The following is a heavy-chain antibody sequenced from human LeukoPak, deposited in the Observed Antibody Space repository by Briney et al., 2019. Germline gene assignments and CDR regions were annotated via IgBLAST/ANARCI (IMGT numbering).Heavy chain of an antibody. J-gene: IGHJ4*02. D-gene: IGHD2-15*01. CDR2: INHSGST. V-gene: IGHV4-34*01. CDR1: GFTFSSYW. Sequence: GSLRLSCAASGFTFSSYWMSWVRQPPGKGLEWIGEINHSGSTNYNPSLKSRVTISVDTSKNQFSLKLSSVTAADTAVYYCARGCPPFSGGSCALDYWGQGTLVTVSS. CDR3: ARGCPPFSGGSCALDY.